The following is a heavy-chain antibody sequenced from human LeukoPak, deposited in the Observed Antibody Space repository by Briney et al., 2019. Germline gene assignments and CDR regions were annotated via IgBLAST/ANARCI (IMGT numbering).Heavy chain of an antibody. J-gene: IGHJ3*02. V-gene: IGHV3-64*01. CDR1: GFTFSSYA. CDR3: ARVGDETAFDI. Sequence: PGGSLRLSCAASGFTFSSYAMHWVRQSPGKGLEYVSAISSNGGNTYYANSVKGRFTISRDNSKNTLYLQMGCLRADDMAVYYCARVGDETAFDIWGQGTMVTVSS. D-gene: IGHD4-17*01. CDR2: ISSNGGNT.